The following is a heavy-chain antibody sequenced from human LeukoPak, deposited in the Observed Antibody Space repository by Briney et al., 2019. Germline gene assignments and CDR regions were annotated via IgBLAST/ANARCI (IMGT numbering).Heavy chain of an antibody. CDR1: GYTFTSYA. D-gene: IGHD6-13*01. J-gene: IGHJ4*02. Sequence: ASVKVSCKASGYTFTSYAMNWVREAPGQGREWRGWINTNTGNPTYAQGWTGWVVFSLDTSVSTAYLHISSLKAEDTAVYYCARGYRRYSSSWSFSPPWSFPGYWGQGTLVTVSS. CDR3: ARGYRRYSSSWSFSPPWSFPGY. V-gene: IGHV7-4-1*02. CDR2: INTNTGNP.